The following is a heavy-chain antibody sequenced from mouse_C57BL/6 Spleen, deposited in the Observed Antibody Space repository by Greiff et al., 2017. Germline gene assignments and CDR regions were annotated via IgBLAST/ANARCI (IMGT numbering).Heavy chain of an antibody. J-gene: IGHJ2*01. CDR3: TRAIYYDYDVYYFDY. V-gene: IGHV1-5*01. CDR2: IYPGNSDT. CDR1: GYTFTSYW. Sequence: EVKLVESGTVLARPGASVKMSCKTSGYTFTSYWMHWVKQRPGQGLEWIGAIYPGNSDTSYNQKFKGKAKLTAVTSASTAYMELSSLTNEDSAVYYCTRAIYYDYDVYYFDYWGQGTTLTVSS. D-gene: IGHD2-4*01.